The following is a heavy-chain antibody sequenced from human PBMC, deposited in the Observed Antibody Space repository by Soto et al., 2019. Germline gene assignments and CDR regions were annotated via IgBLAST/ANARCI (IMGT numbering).Heavy chain of an antibody. CDR2: ISSSSSTI. J-gene: IGHJ3*02. V-gene: IGHV3-48*02. D-gene: IGHD6-13*01. CDR3: ARKTHGYSSSWYAFDI. Sequence: GGSLRLSCAASGFTFSSYSMNWVRQAPGKGLEWVSYISSSSSTIYYADSVKGRFTISRDNAKNSLYLQMNSLRDEDTAVYYCARKTHGYSSSWYAFDIWGQGTMVTVSS. CDR1: GFTFSSYS.